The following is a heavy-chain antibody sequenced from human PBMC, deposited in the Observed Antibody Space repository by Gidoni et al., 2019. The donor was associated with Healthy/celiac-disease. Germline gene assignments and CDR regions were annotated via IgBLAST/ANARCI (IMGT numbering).Heavy chain of an antibody. CDR1: GFTFSRYS. D-gene: IGHD6-13*01. CDR3: ARDNRRSSSWFSSYYFDY. CDR2: ISSSSSYI. V-gene: IGHV3-21*01. Sequence: EVQLVESGGGLVKPGGSLRLSCAASGFTFSRYSMNWVRQAPGKGLEWVSSISSSSSYIYYADSVKGRFTISRDNAKNSLYLQMNSLRAEDTAVYYCARDNRRSSSWFSSYYFDYWGQGTLVTVSS. J-gene: IGHJ4*02.